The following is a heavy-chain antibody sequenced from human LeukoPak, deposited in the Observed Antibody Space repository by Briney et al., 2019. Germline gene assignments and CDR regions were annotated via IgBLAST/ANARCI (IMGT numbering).Heavy chain of an antibody. D-gene: IGHD1-1*01. CDR3: SSLQQECDY. CDR2: IIPIFGTA. CDR1: GGTFRSYS. V-gene: IGHV1-69*05. J-gene: IGHJ4*02. Sequence: GSSVKVSCKASGGTFRSYSIRWVRQAPAQGLEWMGRIIPIFGTANYAQKFQGRVTITTDESTSTAYMERSSLRSEDTAVYYCSSLQQECDYWGQGTLVSVSS.